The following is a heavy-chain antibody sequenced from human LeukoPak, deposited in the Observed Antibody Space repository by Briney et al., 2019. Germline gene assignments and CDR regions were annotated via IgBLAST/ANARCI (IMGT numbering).Heavy chain of an antibody. V-gene: IGHV4-59*01. CDR1: GGSISNYY. Sequence: KTSETLSLTCTVSGGSISNYYWNWIRQPPGKGLEWIGYIYYTGSTNYNPSLKSRVTMSVDTSKNQSSLKLNSVTAADTAVYYCARTTEDCSSTSCYQYWFDPWGQGTLVTVSS. CDR3: ARTTEDCSSTSCYQYWFDP. J-gene: IGHJ5*02. D-gene: IGHD2-2*01. CDR2: IYYTGST.